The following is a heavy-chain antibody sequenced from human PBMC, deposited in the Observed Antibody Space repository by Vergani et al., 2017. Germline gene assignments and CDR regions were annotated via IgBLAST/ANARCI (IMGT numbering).Heavy chain of an antibody. CDR3: VRDQVTMLRGSDALDI. J-gene: IGHJ3*02. Sequence: EVQLVESGGDLVQPGRSLRLSCTASGFTFGYYAMDWFRPAPGQGLEWVGGSRSKAYGQATIYAASVKGRFTISRDDSKSIAYLQMNNLQTEDTAMYYCVRDQVTMLRGSDALDIWGQGTMVTVSS. V-gene: IGHV3-49*03. CDR1: GFTFGYYA. CDR2: SRSKAYGQAT. D-gene: IGHD3-10*01.